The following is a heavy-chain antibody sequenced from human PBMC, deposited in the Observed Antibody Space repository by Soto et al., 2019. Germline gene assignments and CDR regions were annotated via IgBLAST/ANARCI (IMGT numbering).Heavy chain of an antibody. J-gene: IGHJ6*02. CDR3: AGGTYYDFWSDYYGMDV. CDR1: GFTFSSYS. Sequence: PXGSLRLSCAASGFTFSSYSMNWVRQAPGKGLDWVSPIISSRSYIYYADSVKGRFTISRDNAKNSLYLQMNSLRAEDTAVYYCAGGTYYDFWSDYYGMDVWGQGTTVTVSS. D-gene: IGHD3-3*01. V-gene: IGHV3-21*01. CDR2: IISSRSYI.